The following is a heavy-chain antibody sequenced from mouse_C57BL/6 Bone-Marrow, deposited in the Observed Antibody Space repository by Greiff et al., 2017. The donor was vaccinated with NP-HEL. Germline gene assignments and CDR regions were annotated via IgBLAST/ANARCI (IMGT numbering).Heavy chain of an antibody. D-gene: IGHD1-1*01. CDR1: GYTFTDYY. V-gene: IGHV1-26*01. Sequence: VQLQQSGPELVKPGASVKISCKASGYTFTDYYMNWVKQSHGKSLEWIGDINPNNGGTSYNQKFKGKATLTVDKSSSTAYMELRSLTSEDSAVYYCARYYGSSRYYFDYWGQGTTLTVSS. CDR3: ARYYGSSRYYFDY. CDR2: INPNNGGT. J-gene: IGHJ2*01.